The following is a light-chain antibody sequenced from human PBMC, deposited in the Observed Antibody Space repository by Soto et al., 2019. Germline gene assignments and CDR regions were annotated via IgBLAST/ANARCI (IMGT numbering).Light chain of an antibody. V-gene: IGKV3-20*01. J-gene: IGKJ3*01. Sequence: EIVLTQSPGTLSLSPGERATLSGRASQSVSSSYLAWYQQKPGQAPRLLIYGASSRATGIPGRFSGSGSGTDVTLTISRLEPEDFAVYYCQQYGRSPFTFGHGTKWDIK. CDR1: QSVSSSY. CDR3: QQYGRSPFT. CDR2: GAS.